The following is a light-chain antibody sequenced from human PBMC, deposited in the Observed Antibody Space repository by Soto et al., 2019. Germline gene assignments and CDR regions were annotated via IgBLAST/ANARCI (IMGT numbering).Light chain of an antibody. CDR1: QSVGNS. CDR3: QQRSNWPPEIT. CDR2: DAS. V-gene: IGKV3-11*01. J-gene: IGKJ5*01. Sequence: IVMTQSPATLSLSPGERATLSCRASQSVGNSLAWYQLKPGQVPRLLMFDASNRATGIPARFNGSGSGTDFTLTISSLEPQDFAVYYCQQRSNWPPEITFGQGTRLEIK.